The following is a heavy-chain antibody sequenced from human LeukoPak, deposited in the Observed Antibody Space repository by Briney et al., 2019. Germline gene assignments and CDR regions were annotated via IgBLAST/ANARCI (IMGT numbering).Heavy chain of an antibody. J-gene: IGHJ5*02. CDR2: INPNSGGT. CDR1: GYTFTGYY. V-gene: IGHV1-2*02. D-gene: IGHD5-18*01. CDR3: ARDIVMVTYWFDP. Sequence: GASVKVSCKASGYTFTGYYMHWVRQAPGQGLEWMGWINPNSGGTNYAQKFQGRVTMTRYTSISTAYMELSMLRSDDTAVYYCARDIVMVTYWFDPWGQGTLVTVSS.